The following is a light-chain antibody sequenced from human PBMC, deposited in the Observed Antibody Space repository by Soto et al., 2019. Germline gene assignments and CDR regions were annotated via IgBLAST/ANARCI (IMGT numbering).Light chain of an antibody. CDR2: EVS. Sequence: QSALTQPASVSGSPGQSVTISCTGTSSDVGSYRYVSWYQQHPGKAPKLLIFEVSYRPSGVSNRFSGSKSGNTASLTISGLQTEDDADYHCRSFTSTNTQVFGTGTKVTVL. CDR3: RSFTSTNTQV. V-gene: IGLV2-14*01. J-gene: IGLJ1*01. CDR1: SSDVGSYRY.